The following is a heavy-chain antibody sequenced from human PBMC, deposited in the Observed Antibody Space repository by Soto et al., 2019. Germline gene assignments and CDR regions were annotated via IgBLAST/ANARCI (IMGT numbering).Heavy chain of an antibody. D-gene: IGHD7-27*01. CDR2: IDGGGTIT. Sequence: GGSVRLSCAASGFTFNNYWMHWVRQAPGKGLVWVSRIDGGGTITTYADSVKGRFSISRDNAKNTLYLQMNSLRDDDTAVYYCARDLTSLGTPGDDFDYWGQGTLVTVSS. CDR1: GFTFNNYW. CDR3: ARDLTSLGTPGDDFDY. V-gene: IGHV3-74*01. J-gene: IGHJ4*02.